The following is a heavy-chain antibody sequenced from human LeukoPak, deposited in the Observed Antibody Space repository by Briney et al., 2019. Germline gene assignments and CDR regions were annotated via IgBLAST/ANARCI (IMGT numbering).Heavy chain of an antibody. Sequence: ASAKVSCKASGYTFTDYYMHWVRQAPGQGLEWMGWINPNTGGTNYAQIFQGRVTMTRDTSISTAYMELTGLRSDDTAVYFCARKGGPRVNAFDIWGQGTMVTVSS. J-gene: IGHJ3*02. D-gene: IGHD1-14*01. CDR1: GYTFTDYY. CDR2: INPNTGGT. CDR3: ARKGGPRVNAFDI. V-gene: IGHV1-2*02.